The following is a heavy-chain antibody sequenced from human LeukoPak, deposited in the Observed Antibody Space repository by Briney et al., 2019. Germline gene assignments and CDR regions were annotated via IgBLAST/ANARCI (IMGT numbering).Heavy chain of an antibody. D-gene: IGHD2-2*01. CDR1: GYSISSGYY. V-gene: IGHV4-38-2*01. Sequence: PSETLSLTCAVSGYSISSGYYWGWIRQPPGKGLEWIGRIYHSGSTYYNPSLKSRVTISVDTSKNQFSLKLSSVTAADTAVYYCARVVVVPAAMINWFDPWGQGTLVTVSS. CDR3: ARVVVVPAAMINWFDP. J-gene: IGHJ5*02. CDR2: IYHSGST.